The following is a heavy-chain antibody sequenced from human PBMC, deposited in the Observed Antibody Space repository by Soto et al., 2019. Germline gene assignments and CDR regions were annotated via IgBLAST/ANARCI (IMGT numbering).Heavy chain of an antibody. D-gene: IGHD6-25*01. Sequence: GGSLRLSCAASGFTFSNYAMSWVRQAPGKGLEWVAIISASGGSENYADSVKGRFTISRDNSKNTLYLQMNSLRVDDTAVYYCARDLRKQRYLDYWGQGTPVTVSS. CDR2: ISASGGSE. CDR1: GFTFSNYA. V-gene: IGHV3-23*01. CDR3: ARDLRKQRYLDY. J-gene: IGHJ4*02.